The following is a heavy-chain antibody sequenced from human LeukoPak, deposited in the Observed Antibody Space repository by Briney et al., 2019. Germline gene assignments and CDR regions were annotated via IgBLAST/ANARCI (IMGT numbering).Heavy chain of an antibody. CDR3: ARMDYYGSWFDP. CDR1: GGSISSYY. CDR2: IYYSGST. D-gene: IGHD3-10*01. Sequence: PSETLSLTCTVSGGSISSYYWSWIRQPPGKGLEWIGYIYYSGSTNYNPSLKSRVTISVDTSKNQFSLKLSSVTAADTAVYYCARMDYYGSWFDPWGQGTLVTVSS. V-gene: IGHV4-59*01. J-gene: IGHJ5*02.